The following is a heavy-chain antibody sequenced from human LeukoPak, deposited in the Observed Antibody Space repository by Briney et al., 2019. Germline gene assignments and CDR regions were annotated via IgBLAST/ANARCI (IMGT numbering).Heavy chain of an antibody. Sequence: SETLSLTCTVSGGSISSYYWSWIRQPPGKGLEWIGYIYYSGYTNYNPSLKSRVTISVDTSKNQFSLKLSSVTAADTAVYYCAKKVSMVRGVSFGPTDVWGKGTTVTISS. CDR2: IYYSGYT. D-gene: IGHD3-10*01. CDR3: AKKVSMVRGVSFGPTDV. CDR1: GGSISSYY. J-gene: IGHJ6*04. V-gene: IGHV4-59*01.